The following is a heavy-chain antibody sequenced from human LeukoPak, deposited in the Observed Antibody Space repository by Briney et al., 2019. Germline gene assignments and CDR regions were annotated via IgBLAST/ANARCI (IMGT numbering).Heavy chain of an antibody. Sequence: PGGSLRLSCAVSGFTFAEYAMHWVRPAPGEGLEWVSGISRNSGSISYADSVKGRFTISRDNAKNSLYLQMNSLRAEDTALYYCAKDRGYSYGFFDYWGQGTLVTVSS. CDR3: AKDRGYSYGFFDY. D-gene: IGHD5-18*01. V-gene: IGHV3-9*01. CDR1: GFTFAEYA. J-gene: IGHJ4*02. CDR2: ISRNSGSI.